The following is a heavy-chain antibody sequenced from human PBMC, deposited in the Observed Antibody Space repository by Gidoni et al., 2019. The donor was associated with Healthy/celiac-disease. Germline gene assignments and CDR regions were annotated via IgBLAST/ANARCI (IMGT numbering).Heavy chain of an antibody. J-gene: IGHJ3*02. Sequence: EVQLVESGGGLVQPGGSLRLSCAASGFTVSSNYMSWVRQAPGKGLEWVSVIYSGGSTYYADSVKGRFTISRDNSKNTLYLQMNSLRAEDTAVYYCARENPVGAGGAFDIWGQGTMVTVSS. CDR3: ARENPVGAGGAFDI. CDR2: IYSGGST. D-gene: IGHD1-26*01. CDR1: GFTVSSNY. V-gene: IGHV3-66*01.